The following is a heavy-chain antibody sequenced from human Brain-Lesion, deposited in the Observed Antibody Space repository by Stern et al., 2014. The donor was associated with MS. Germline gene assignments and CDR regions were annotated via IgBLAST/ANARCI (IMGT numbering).Heavy chain of an antibody. CDR1: GYLFDDYW. J-gene: IGHJ4*02. CDR2: IFPRDSNT. Sequence: EVQLVQSGAEVKKPGESLKISCEASGYLFDDYWIGWVRQMSGRGLELVAIIFPRDSNTRYSPSVQGQVTISPDKSISTAYLQWSSLKASDPAMYYCARSPATPSGYDRFDYWGQGALVTVSS. V-gene: IGHV5-51*03. CDR3: ARSPATPSGYDRFDY. D-gene: IGHD5-12*01.